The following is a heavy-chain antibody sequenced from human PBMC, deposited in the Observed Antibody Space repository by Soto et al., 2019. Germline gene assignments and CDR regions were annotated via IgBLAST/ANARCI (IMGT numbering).Heavy chain of an antibody. V-gene: IGHV2-5*02. D-gene: IGHD2-21*01. CDR3: VHRQCIPPGCPSFGP. CDR1: GFSLSSSGVG. J-gene: IGHJ5*02. CDR2: IYWDDAE. Sequence: QITLKESGPTLVKPTQTLTLTCTFSGFSLSSSGVGVGWIRQPPGKAPEWLALIYWDDAERYNPSLRSRLTITKDTSRNQVVLRMTNTDPVDTATYYYVHRQCIPPGCPSFGPWGQGTLVTVSS.